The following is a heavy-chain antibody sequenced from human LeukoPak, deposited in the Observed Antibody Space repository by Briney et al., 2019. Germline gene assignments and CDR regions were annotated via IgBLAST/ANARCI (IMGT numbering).Heavy chain of an antibody. CDR1: GGSISSYY. J-gene: IGHJ6*02. V-gene: IGHV4-59*01. CDR3: ARDNGIAAAPDGDYYGMDV. Sequence: SETLSLTCTVSGGSISSYYWSWIRQPPGKGLEWIGYIYYSGSTNYNPSLKSRVTISVDTSKNQFSLKLSSVTAADTAVYYCARDNGIAAAPDGDYYGMDVWGQGTTVTVSS. CDR2: IYYSGST. D-gene: IGHD6-13*01.